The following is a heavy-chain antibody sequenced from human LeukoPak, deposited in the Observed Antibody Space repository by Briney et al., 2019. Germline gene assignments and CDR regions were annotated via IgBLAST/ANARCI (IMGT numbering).Heavy chain of an antibody. Sequence: GGSLRLSCAASGFTFSSYAMSWVRQAPGKGLEWVSAISGSGGSTYYADSVKGRFTISRDNSRNTLYLQMNSLRADDTAIYHCAKALRDGGYWGQGTLVTVSS. D-gene: IGHD5/OR15-5a*01. CDR1: GFTFSSYA. CDR3: AKALRDGGY. J-gene: IGHJ4*02. CDR2: ISGSGGST. V-gene: IGHV3-23*01.